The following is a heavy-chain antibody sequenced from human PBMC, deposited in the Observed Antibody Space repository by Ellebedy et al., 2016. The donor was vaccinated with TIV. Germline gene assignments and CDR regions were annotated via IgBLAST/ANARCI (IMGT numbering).Heavy chain of an antibody. V-gene: IGHV1-18*01. J-gene: IGHJ3*02. CDR3: ARGTSGSYYDPDDAFDI. CDR2: ISAYNGNT. D-gene: IGHD1-26*01. Sequence: AASAKVSCKASAYTFTSYGISWVRQDPGQGLAGMGWISAYNGNTNYAQKLQGRVTMTTDTSTSTAYMELRSLRSDDTAVYYCARGTSGSYYDPDDAFDIWGQGTMVTVSS. CDR1: AYTFTSYG.